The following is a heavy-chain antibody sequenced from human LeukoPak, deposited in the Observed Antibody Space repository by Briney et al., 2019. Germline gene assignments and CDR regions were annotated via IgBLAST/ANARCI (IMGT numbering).Heavy chain of an antibody. CDR1: GFTFDDYA. V-gene: IGHV3-9*01. CDR2: ISWNSGSI. D-gene: IGHD6-13*01. J-gene: IGHJ4*02. CDR3: ASLSSNFGY. Sequence: GRSLRLSCAASGFTFDDYAMHWVRQAPGKGLEWVSGISWNSGSIGYADSVKGRFTISRDNAKNSLYLQMNSLRAEDTALYYCASLSSNFGYWGQGTLVTVSS.